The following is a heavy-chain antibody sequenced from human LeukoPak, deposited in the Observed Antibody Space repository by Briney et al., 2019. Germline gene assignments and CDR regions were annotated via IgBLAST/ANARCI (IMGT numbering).Heavy chain of an antibody. D-gene: IGHD2-21*02. Sequence: ASVKVSFKASGYTFTGYYMHWVRQAPGQGLEWMGWINPNSGGTNYAQKFQGRVTMTRDTSISTAYMELSRLRSDDTAVYYCARLCGGDCYSGYFDYWGQGTLVTVSS. V-gene: IGHV1-2*02. CDR2: INPNSGGT. J-gene: IGHJ4*02. CDR3: ARLCGGDCYSGYFDY. CDR1: GYTFTGYY.